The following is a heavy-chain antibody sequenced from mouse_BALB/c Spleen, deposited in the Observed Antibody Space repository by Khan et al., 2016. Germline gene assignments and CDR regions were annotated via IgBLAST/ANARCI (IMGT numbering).Heavy chain of an antibody. CDR2: INTETGEP. Sequence: QIQLVQSGPELKKPGETVKISCKASGYTFTDYSMYWVKQAPGKGLKWMGWINTETGEPTYADDFKGRFAISLETSASTAYLQINNLKNEDTATXFCARYRRIYWFAYWGQGTLVSVSA. CDR3: ARYRRIYWFAY. V-gene: IGHV9-2-1*01. J-gene: IGHJ3*01. CDR1: GYTFTDYS.